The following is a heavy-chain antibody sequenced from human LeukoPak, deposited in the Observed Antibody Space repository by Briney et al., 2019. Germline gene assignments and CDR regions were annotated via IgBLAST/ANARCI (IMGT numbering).Heavy chain of an antibody. CDR3: ARSTHGSGWFYFDY. CDR1: GGSISSGGYY. J-gene: IGHJ4*02. CDR2: IYHSGST. Sequence: SQTLSLTCTVSGGSISSGGYYWSWIRQPPGKGLEWIGYIYHSGSTYYNPSLKSRVTMSVDTSKNQFSLKLSSVTAADTAVYYCARSTHGSGWFYFDYWGQGTLVTVSS. D-gene: IGHD6-19*01. V-gene: IGHV4-30-2*01.